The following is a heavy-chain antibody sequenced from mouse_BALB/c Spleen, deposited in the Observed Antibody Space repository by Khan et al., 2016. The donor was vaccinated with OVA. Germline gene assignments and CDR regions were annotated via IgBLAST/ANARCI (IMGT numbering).Heavy chain of an antibody. J-gene: IGHJ3*01. V-gene: IGHV1-31*01. CDR3: TRHDYVAWFTY. D-gene: IGHD2-4*01. CDR2: IDPFSGDT. CDR1: GYSFTSYY. Sequence: VQLQQPGPELMKPGASVKISCKASGYSFTSYYIHWMIESHGTSLEWIGYIDPFSGDTNYNQKFKGKATLTVDKSSSTAYIHLRNLTSEDSAVYYCTRHDYVAWFTYRGQGTLVTVAA.